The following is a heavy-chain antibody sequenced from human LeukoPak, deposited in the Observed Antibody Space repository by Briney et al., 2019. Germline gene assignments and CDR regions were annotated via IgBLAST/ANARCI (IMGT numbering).Heavy chain of an antibody. Sequence: ASVKVSCKVSGYTLTELSMHWVRQAPGKGREWMGGFDPEDGETIYAQKFQGRVTMTEDTSTDTAYMELSRLRSEDTAVYYCATTRIMITFGGVIARTQKNWFDPWGQGTLVTVSS. CDR3: ATTRIMITFGGVIARTQKNWFDP. CDR2: FDPEDGET. V-gene: IGHV1-24*01. CDR1: GYTLTELS. D-gene: IGHD3-16*02. J-gene: IGHJ5*02.